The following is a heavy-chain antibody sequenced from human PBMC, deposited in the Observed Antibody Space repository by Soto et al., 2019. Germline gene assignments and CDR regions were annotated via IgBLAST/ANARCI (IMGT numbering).Heavy chain of an antibody. CDR1: GGSISSGGYS. J-gene: IGHJ4*02. V-gene: IGHV4-30-2*01. Sequence: QLQLQESGSGLVKPSQTLSLTCAVSGGSISSGGYSWSWIRQPPGKGLEWIGYFSHSGSTYYNPSLKSRVTLSVARSKNQFSLKLSSVTAADTAVYYCARGGLLPDYWGQGTLVTVSS. CDR3: ARGGLLPDY. D-gene: IGHD6-19*01. CDR2: FSHSGST.